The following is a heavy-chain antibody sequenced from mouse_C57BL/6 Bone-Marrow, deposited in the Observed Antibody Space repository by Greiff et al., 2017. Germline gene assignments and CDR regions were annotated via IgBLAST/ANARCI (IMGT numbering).Heavy chain of an antibody. Sequence: QVQLMESGAELARPGASVKMSCKASGYTFTRYTMHWVKQRPGQGLEWIGYINPSSGYTKYNQKFKDKATLTADKSSSTAYMQLSSLTSEDSAVYYCARGPKLLLRPVWDCWYFDVWGTGTTVTVSS. J-gene: IGHJ1*03. CDR1: GYTFTRYT. CDR2: INPSSGYT. D-gene: IGHD1-1*01. CDR3: ARGPKLLLRPVWDCWYFDV. V-gene: IGHV1-4*01.